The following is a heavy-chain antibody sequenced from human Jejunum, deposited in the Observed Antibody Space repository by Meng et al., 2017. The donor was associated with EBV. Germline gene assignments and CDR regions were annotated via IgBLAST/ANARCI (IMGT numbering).Heavy chain of an antibody. V-gene: IGHV7-4-1*02. CDR1: GYTFTTYG. Sequence: QVQLVQFGSELNNPGASVKVSCKASGYTFTTYGRSWVRQAPGQGLEWLGWINTATGNPTYAQGFTGRFVFSLDTSVSTAYLQINNVKAEDTAVYYCARKRWSPNHYFDYWGLGTLVTVSS. CDR2: INTATGNP. CDR3: ARKRWSPNHYFDY. J-gene: IGHJ4*02. D-gene: IGHD5-18*01.